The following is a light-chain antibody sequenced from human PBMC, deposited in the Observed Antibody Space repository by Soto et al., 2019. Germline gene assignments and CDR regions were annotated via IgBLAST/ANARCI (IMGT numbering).Light chain of an antibody. CDR2: DTS. V-gene: IGKV3-20*01. CDR3: QQYGNSQFT. CDR1: QSVNNNY. J-gene: IGKJ3*01. Sequence: EIVLMQSPGPLSLSPGEGATLSCRASQSVNNNYLAWYQQRPGPAPTVLIFDTSRRATGVPDRFSGSGSGTDFTLRISRVEPDDFAVYYCQQYGNSQFTFGPGTKVNIK.